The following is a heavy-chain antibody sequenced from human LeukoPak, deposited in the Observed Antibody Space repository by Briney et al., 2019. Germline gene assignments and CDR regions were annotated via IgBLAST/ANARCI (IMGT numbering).Heavy chain of an antibody. Sequence: SETLSLTCTVSGGLISTYYWNWIRQPPGKGLEWIGYIYYSGSTNYNPSLKSRVTISVDTSKNQFSLNLSSVTAADTAVYYCARSGSGGHNGFDPWGQGTLVTVSS. CDR3: ARSGSGGHNGFDP. CDR1: GGLISTYY. V-gene: IGHV4-59*01. D-gene: IGHD3-10*01. J-gene: IGHJ5*02. CDR2: IYYSGST.